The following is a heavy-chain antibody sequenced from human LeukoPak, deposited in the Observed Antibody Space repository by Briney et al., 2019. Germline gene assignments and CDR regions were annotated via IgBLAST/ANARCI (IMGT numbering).Heavy chain of an antibody. CDR3: ATARPQAAAGTLSPYYYGMDV. CDR1: VGSIISYY. V-gene: IGHV4-4*07. Sequence: PSGALSVTCTVSVGSIISYYLSGLRQPARKGLEWRGRIYIIGMANYNPSLTSRATISVDTPNNQFSLNLSSVTAADTAVFYCATARPQAAAGTLSPYYYGMDVWGQGTTVTVSS. J-gene: IGHJ6*02. CDR2: IYIIGMA. D-gene: IGHD6-13*01.